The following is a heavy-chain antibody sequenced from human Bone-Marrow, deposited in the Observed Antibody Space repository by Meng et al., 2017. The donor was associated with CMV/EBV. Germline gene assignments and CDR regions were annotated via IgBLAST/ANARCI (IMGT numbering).Heavy chain of an antibody. V-gene: IGHV4-34*01. CDR2: INHSGST. D-gene: IGHD3-10*01. CDR3: ARRITMVRGFDRFDY. CDR1: GGSFSGYY. J-gene: IGHJ4*02. Sequence: SETLSLTCAVYGGSFSGYYWSWIRQPPGKGLEWIGEINHSGSTNYNPSLKSRVTISVDTSKNQFSLKLSSVTAADTAVYYCARRITMVRGFDRFDYWGQGTLVTFYS.